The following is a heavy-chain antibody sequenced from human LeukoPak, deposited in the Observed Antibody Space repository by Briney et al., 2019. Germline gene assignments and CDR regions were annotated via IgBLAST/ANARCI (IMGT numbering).Heavy chain of an antibody. V-gene: IGHV3-74*01. Sequence: GGSLRLSCAASGFTFNSYWMHWVRQDPGKGPVWVSRINSDGSSTAYADSVRGRFTISRDNAKNTLYLQLNSLRAEDTAVYYCARDRSSFFFDYWGQGTLVTVSS. CDR3: ARDRSSFFFDY. CDR1: GFTFNSYW. D-gene: IGHD6-6*01. J-gene: IGHJ4*02. CDR2: INSDGSST.